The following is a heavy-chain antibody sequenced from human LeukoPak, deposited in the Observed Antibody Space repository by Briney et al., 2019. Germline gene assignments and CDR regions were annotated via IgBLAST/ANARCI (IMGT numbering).Heavy chain of an antibody. D-gene: IGHD3-9*01. J-gene: IGHJ6*02. CDR1: GGSISSSSYY. Sequence: SETLSLTCTVSGGSISSSSYYWGWIRQPPGKGLEWIGSIYYSGSTYYNPSLKSRVTISVDTSKNQFSLKLSSVAAADTAVYYCAGPLNGMDIWGQGTTVTVSS. CDR2: IYYSGST. CDR3: AGPLNGMDI. V-gene: IGHV4-39*01.